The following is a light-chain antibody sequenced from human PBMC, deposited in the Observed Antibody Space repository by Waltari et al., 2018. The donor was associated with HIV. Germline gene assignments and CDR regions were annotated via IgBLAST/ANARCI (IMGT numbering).Light chain of an antibody. J-gene: IGLJ2*01. CDR1: SSDVGNYNL. CDR2: AVS. Sequence: QSALTQPASVSGSPGQSITISCTGTSSDVGNYNLVSWYQQHPGNAPKLMIYAVSKRPSGVSNRFSGSKSGNTASLTISGLQAEDEADYYCCSYAGSVVFGGGTKLTVL. CDR3: CSYAGSVV. V-gene: IGLV2-23*02.